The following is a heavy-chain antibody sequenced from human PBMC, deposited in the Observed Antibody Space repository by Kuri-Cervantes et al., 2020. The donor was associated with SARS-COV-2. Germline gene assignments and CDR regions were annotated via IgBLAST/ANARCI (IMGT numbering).Heavy chain of an antibody. Sequence: SETLSLTCAVYGGSFSDYYWSWIRQPPGKGLEWIGEINHSGSTNYSPSLKSRVTISIDTSKNQFSLKLSSVTAADTAVYYCARVEGGYSYGHRYNWFDPWGQGTLVTVSS. D-gene: IGHD5-18*01. CDR2: INHSGST. J-gene: IGHJ5*02. V-gene: IGHV4-34*01. CDR1: GGSFSDYY. CDR3: ARVEGGYSYGHRYNWFDP.